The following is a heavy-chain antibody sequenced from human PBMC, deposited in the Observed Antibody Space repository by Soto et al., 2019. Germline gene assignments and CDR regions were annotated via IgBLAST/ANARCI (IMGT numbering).Heavy chain of an antibody. CDR3: ARGDYDILTGSLGVFWFDP. D-gene: IGHD3-9*01. Sequence: ASVKVSCKASGYTFTSYGISWVRQAPGQGLERMGWISAYNGNTNYAQKLQGRVTMTTDTSTSTAYMELSSLRSEDTAVYYCARGDYDILTGSLGVFWFDPWGQGTLVTVSS. J-gene: IGHJ5*02. CDR1: GYTFTSYG. CDR2: ISAYNGNT. V-gene: IGHV1-18*01.